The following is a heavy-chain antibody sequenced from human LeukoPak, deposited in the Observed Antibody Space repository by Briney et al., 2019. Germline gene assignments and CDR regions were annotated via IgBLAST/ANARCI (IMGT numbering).Heavy chain of an antibody. V-gene: IGHV3-23*01. Sequence: PGGSLRLSCAPSGFTFSSYAMSWVRKAPGKGLDWVSAISGSGGSTYYADSVKGRFTISRDNSKNTLYLQMNSLRAEDTAVYYCAKGINYYDSSGYYYGEYFQHWGQGTLVTVSS. D-gene: IGHD3-22*01. J-gene: IGHJ1*01. CDR2: ISGSGGST. CDR1: GFTFSSYA. CDR3: AKGINYYDSSGYYYGEYFQH.